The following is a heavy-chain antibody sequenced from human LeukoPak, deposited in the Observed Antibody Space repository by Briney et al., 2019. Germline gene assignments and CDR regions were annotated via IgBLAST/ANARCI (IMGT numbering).Heavy chain of an antibody. D-gene: IGHD1-26*01. V-gene: IGHV4-4*07. CDR3: ARGPVGATRRWFDP. CDR1: GGSISSYY. Sequence: SETLSLTCTVSGGSISSYYWSWIRQPAGKGLEWIGRIYSSGSTNYNPSLKSRVTISVDTSKNQFSLKLSSVTAADTAVYYCARGPVGATRRWFDPWGQGTLVTVSS. J-gene: IGHJ5*02. CDR2: IYSSGST.